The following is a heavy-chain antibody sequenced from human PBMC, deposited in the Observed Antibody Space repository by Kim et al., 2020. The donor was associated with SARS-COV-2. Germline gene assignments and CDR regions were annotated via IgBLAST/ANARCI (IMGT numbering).Heavy chain of an antibody. Sequence: GGSLRLSCAASGFTFSSYAMSWVRQAPGKGLEWVSAISGSGGSTYYADSVKGRFTISRDNSKNTLYLQMNSLRAEDTAVYYCAKGEGLLWFGELWAWFDYWGQGTLVTVSS. CDR2: ISGSGGST. CDR3: AKGEGLLWFGELWAWFDY. D-gene: IGHD3-10*01. J-gene: IGHJ4*02. CDR1: GFTFSSYA. V-gene: IGHV3-23*01.